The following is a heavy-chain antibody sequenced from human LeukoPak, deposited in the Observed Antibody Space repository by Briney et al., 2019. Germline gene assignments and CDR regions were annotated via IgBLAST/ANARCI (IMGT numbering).Heavy chain of an antibody. CDR3: ARMYYYGSGSWFNFDY. Sequence: SETLSLTCTISGDYIGRINYYWGWIRQPPGKGLEWIVSMSYSGHTYYNPSLKSRVTTSIDTSKNQLSLNLKSVTAADTAVYYCARMYYYGSGSWFNFDYWGQGTLVTVSS. J-gene: IGHJ4*02. CDR1: GDYIGRINYY. V-gene: IGHV4-39*07. D-gene: IGHD3-10*01. CDR2: MSYSGHT.